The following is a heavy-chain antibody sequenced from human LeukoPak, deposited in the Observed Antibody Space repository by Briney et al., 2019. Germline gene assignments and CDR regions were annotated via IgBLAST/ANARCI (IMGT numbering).Heavy chain of an antibody. CDR1: GYTFTSYD. CDR3: ASCSYGPCYYYMDV. D-gene: IGHD5-18*01. J-gene: IGHJ6*03. Sequence: SVKVSCKASGYTFTSYDINWVRQATGQGLEWMGGIIPIFGTANYAQKFQGRVTITADKSTSTAYMELSSLRSEDTAVYYCASCSYGPCYYYMDVWGKGTTVTVSS. V-gene: IGHV1-69*06. CDR2: IIPIFGTA.